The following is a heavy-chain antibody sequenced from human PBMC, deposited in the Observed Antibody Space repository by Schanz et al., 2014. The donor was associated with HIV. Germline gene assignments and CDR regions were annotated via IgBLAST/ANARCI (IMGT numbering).Heavy chain of an antibody. CDR1: GFTFRSYG. D-gene: IGHD6-13*01. CDR2: IWYDGSNK. Sequence: QVQLVESGGGVVQPGRSLRLSCAASGFTFRSYGMHWVRQAPGKGLEWVAVIWYDGSNKYYADSVKGRFTISRDNSKNTLYLQLNSLVAEDTAVYYCARASPGIAAADTLGWFDPWGQGTLVTVSS. V-gene: IGHV3-33*01. J-gene: IGHJ5*02. CDR3: ARASPGIAAADTLGWFDP.